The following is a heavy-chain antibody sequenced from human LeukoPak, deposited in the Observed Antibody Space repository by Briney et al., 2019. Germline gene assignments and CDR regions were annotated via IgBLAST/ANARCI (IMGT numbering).Heavy chain of an antibody. D-gene: IGHD3-3*01. Sequence: GGSLRLSCAASGFTFSSYWMHWVRQAPGKGLEWVSCFKSSSYIYYADSVRGRFTISRDNAKNSLYLQMNSLRAEDTAVYYCARELPLTIFGVANGMDVWGQGTTVIVSS. CDR2: FKSSSYI. CDR3: ARELPLTIFGVANGMDV. CDR1: GFTFSSYW. J-gene: IGHJ6*02. V-gene: IGHV3-21*01.